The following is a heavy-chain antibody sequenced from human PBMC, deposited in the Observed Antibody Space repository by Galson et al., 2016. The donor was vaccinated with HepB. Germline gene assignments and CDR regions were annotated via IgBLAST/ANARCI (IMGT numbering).Heavy chain of an antibody. CDR1: GGIFTSHI. J-gene: IGHJ5*01. Sequence: SVKVSCKASGGIFTSHIFNWVRQAPGQTLEWMGRIIPLLNTVNYTQEFQGRVAFTADKSTTTAYTELNSLSSDDTAVYYCARSAFPSGWSEGGWFHSWGQGTLVTVSS. V-gene: IGHV1-69*08. D-gene: IGHD6-19*01. CDR2: IIPLLNTV. CDR3: ARSAFPSGWSEGGWFHS.